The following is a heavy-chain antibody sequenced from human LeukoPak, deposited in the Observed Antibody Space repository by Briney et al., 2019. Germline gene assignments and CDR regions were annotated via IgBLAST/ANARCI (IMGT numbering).Heavy chain of an antibody. D-gene: IGHD3-10*01. V-gene: IGHV1-18*01. CDR3: ARGWYYGSVSQSTDWFDP. CDR2: NSAYNGNT. J-gene: IGHJ5*02. Sequence: ASVKVSCKASGYTFTSYDINWVRQATGQGLEWMGWNSAYNGNTNYAQKLQGRVTMSTDTSTSTAYMELRSLRSDDTAVYYCARGWYYGSVSQSTDWFDPWGQGTLVTVSS. CDR1: GYTFTSYD.